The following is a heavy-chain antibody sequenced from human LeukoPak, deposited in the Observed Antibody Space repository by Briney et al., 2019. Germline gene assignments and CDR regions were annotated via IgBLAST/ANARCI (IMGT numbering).Heavy chain of an antibody. Sequence: GGSLRLSCAASGFTFSNYSMNWVRQVPEKGLEWVSYISQSGSIVYHAESVKGRFTISRDDARASLQLQMNSLRDEDTAVYYCARGSVGSVAGTGDYWGQGTLVTVSS. J-gene: IGHJ4*02. V-gene: IGHV3-48*02. CDR1: GFTFSNYS. CDR3: ARGSVGSVAGTGDY. D-gene: IGHD6-19*01. CDR2: ISQSGSIV.